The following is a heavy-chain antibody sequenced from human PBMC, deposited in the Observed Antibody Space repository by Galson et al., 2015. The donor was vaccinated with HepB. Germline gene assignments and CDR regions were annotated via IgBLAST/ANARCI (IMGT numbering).Heavy chain of an antibody. CDR1: GYTFTSYA. CDR2: ISTGTGNT. CDR3: ARAETWDLLLDY. D-gene: IGHD1-26*01. V-gene: IGHV1-3*04. J-gene: IGHJ4*02. Sequence: VKVSCQASGYTFTSYAMHWVRQAPGQRLEWMGWISTGTGNTKYSQKFQGRVTITRDTSASTAYMELRKLRSEDTAVYYCARAETWDLLLDYWGQGTLVTVSS.